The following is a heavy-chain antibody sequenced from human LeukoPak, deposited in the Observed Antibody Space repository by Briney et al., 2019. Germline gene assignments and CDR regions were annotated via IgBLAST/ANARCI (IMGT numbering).Heavy chain of an antibody. V-gene: IGHV3-30*04. D-gene: IGHD5-18*01. J-gene: IGHJ3*02. CDR2: ISYDGSNK. CDR1: GXTXXSYA. CDR3: ARDRLGYSYGHPAAFDI. Sequence: XRLSXXXSGXTXXSYAMXWVRQAPGKGLEWVAVISYDGSNKYYADSVKGRFTISRDNSKNTLYLQMNSLRAEDTAVYYCARDRLGYSYGHPAAFDIWGQGTMVTVSS.